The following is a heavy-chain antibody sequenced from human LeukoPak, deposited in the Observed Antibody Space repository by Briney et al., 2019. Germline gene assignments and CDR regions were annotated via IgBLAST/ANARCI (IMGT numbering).Heavy chain of an antibody. CDR3: ASGDSSGYYQYYFDY. J-gene: IGHJ4*02. Sequence: PSETLSLTCTVSGGSISSSSYYWGWIRQPPGKALVWIGSIYYSGSTYYNPSLKSRVTISVDTSKNQFSLKLSSVTAADTAVYYCASGDSSGYYQYYFDYWGQGTLVTVSS. V-gene: IGHV4-39*01. CDR2: IYYSGST. CDR1: GGSISSSSYY. D-gene: IGHD3-22*01.